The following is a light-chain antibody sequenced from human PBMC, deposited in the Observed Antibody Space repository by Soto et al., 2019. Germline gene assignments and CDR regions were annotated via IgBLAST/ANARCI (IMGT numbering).Light chain of an antibody. CDR2: LEGSGSY. V-gene: IGLV4-60*02. CDR1: SGHSSYI. J-gene: IGLJ2*01. Sequence: QAVVTQSSSASASLGSSVKLTCTLSSGHSSYIIAWHQQQPGKAPRYLMKLEGSGSYNKGSGVPDRFSGSSAGADRYLTISILQFEDEANYCCETWDSNTRVFGGGTQLTVL. CDR3: ETWDSNTRV.